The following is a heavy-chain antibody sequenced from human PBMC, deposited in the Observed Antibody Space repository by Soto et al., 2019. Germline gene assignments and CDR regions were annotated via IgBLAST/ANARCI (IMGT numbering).Heavy chain of an antibody. D-gene: IGHD3-9*01. V-gene: IGHV4-39*07. CDR1: GGSISSSSYY. J-gene: IGHJ6*02. CDR3: ARGMVYYDILTGYKDRRYYGMDV. CDR2: INHSGST. Sequence: SETLSLTCTVSGGSISSSSYYWGWIRQPPGKGLEWIGEINHSGSTNYNPSLKSRVTISVDTSKNQFSLKLSSVTAADTAVYYCARGMVYYDILTGYKDRRYYGMDVWGQGTTVTVSS.